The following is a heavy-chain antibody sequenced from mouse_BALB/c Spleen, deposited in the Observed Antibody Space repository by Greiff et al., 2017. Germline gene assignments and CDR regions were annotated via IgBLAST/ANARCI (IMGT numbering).Heavy chain of an antibody. CDR2: INPSTGYT. Sequence: QVQLKESGAELAKPGASVKMSCKASGYTFTSYWMHWVKQRPGQGLEWIGYINPSTGYTEYNQKFKDKATLTADKSSSTAYMQLSSLTSEDSAVYSCARSDTTDYFDVWGAGTTVTVSS. D-gene: IGHD1-1*01. CDR1: GYTFTSYW. J-gene: IGHJ1*01. CDR3: ARSDTTDYFDV. V-gene: IGHV1-7*01.